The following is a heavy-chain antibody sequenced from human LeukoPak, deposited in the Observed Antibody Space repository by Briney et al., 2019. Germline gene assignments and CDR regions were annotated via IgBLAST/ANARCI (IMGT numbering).Heavy chain of an antibody. J-gene: IGHJ3*02. D-gene: IGHD6-13*01. Sequence: ASVKVSCKASGYTFTSYYMHWVRQAPGQGLEWMGIINPSGGSTSYAQKFQGKVTMTRDTSTSTVYMELSSLRSEDTAVYYCARDPGKAAAASTWGAFDIWGHGTMVTVSS. CDR2: INPSGGST. V-gene: IGHV1-46*01. CDR1: GYTFTSYY. CDR3: ARDPGKAAAASTWGAFDI.